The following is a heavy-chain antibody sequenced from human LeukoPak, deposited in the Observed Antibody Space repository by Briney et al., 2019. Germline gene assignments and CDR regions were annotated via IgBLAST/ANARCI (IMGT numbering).Heavy chain of an antibody. CDR3: ARQRGANGYGYFDY. D-gene: IGHD5-12*01. V-gene: IGHV4-59*08. Sequence: PSETLSLTCTVSGGSISGHYWTWIRQPPGKGLEWMGYIYYSGSTNYNPSLKSRVTISLDTSKNQFSLKLRSVNAADTAVYYCARQRGANGYGYFDYWGQGTLVTVSS. J-gene: IGHJ4*02. CDR2: IYYSGST. CDR1: GGSISGHY.